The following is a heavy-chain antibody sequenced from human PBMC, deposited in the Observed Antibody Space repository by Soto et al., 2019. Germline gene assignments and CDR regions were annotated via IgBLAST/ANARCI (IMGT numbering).Heavy chain of an antibody. J-gene: IGHJ6*02. D-gene: IGHD7-27*01. Sequence: SVKVSCKASGGTFSSYAISWVRQAPGQGLEWMGGIIPIFGTANYAQKFQGRVTITADESTSTAYMELSSLRSEDTAVYYCARDRVGRLGNYYYYGMDVWGQGTTVTVSS. CDR2: IIPIFGTA. CDR3: ARDRVGRLGNYYYYGMDV. CDR1: GGTFSSYA. V-gene: IGHV1-69*13.